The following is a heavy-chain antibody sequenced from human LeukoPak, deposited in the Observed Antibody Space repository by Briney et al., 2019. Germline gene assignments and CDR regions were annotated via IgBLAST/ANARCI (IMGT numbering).Heavy chain of an antibody. V-gene: IGHV4-39*07. CDR1: GGSISSSRYY. J-gene: IGHJ4*02. Sequence: SETLSLTCTVSGGSISSSRYYWGWIRQPPGKGLEWIGSIYYSGSTYYNPSLKSRVTISVDTSKNQFSLKLSSVTAADTAVYYCARGAVAAFSPFGDYPPDYWGQGTLVTVSS. CDR2: IYYSGST. D-gene: IGHD6-19*01. CDR3: ARGAVAAFSPFGDYPPDY.